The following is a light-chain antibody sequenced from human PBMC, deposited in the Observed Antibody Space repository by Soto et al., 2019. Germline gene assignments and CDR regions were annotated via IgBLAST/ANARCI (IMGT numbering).Light chain of an antibody. CDR2: DVS. CDR1: SSDVGGYNY. CDR3: SSYTGSSTYEV. Sequence: QSVLTQPASVSGYPGQSITISFTGTSSDVGGYNYVSWYQQHPGKAPKLIIYDVSNRPSGVSNRFSGSKSANTASLTISGLQAEDEADYYCSSYTGSSTYEVFGGGTKLSVL. V-gene: IGLV2-14*01. J-gene: IGLJ2*01.